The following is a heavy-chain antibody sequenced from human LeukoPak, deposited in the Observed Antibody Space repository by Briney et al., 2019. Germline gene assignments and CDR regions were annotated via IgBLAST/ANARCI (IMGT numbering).Heavy chain of an antibody. V-gene: IGHV3-9*01. Sequence: GRSLRLSCAASGFTFDDYAMHWVRQAPGKGLEWVSGISWNSGSIGYADSVKGRFTISRDNAKNSLYLQMNSLRAEDTAVYYCARLLYCSGGRCGGTDYWGQGTLVTASS. J-gene: IGHJ4*02. D-gene: IGHD2-15*01. CDR1: GFTFDDYA. CDR3: ARLLYCSGGRCGGTDY. CDR2: ISWNSGSI.